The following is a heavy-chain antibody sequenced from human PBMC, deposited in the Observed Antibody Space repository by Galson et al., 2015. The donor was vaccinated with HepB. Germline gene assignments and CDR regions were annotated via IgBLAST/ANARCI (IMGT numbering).Heavy chain of an antibody. CDR2: IYPGDSDT. D-gene: IGHD3-9*01. V-gene: IGHV5-51*01. CDR1: GYSFTSYW. CDR3: ARLRRDWLAIETLPKKRDVMFDFDY. J-gene: IGHJ4*02. Sequence: QSGAEVKKPGESLKISCKGSGYSFTSYWIGWVRQMPGKGLEWMGIIYPGDSDTRYSPSFQGQVTISADKSISTAYLQWSSLKASDTAMYYCARLRRDWLAIETLPKKRDVMFDFDYWGQGTLVTVSS.